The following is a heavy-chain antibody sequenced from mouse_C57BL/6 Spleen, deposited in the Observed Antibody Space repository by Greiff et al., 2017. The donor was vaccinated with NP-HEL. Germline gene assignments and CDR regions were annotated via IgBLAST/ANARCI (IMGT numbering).Heavy chain of an antibody. Sequence: EVQGVESGGGLVQPGGSMKLSCVASGFTFSNYWMNWVRQSPEKGLEWVAQIRLKSDNYATQYAESVKGRFTISRDDSKSSVYLQMNNLRAEDTGIYYCTGGSSYLYYFDYWGQGTTLTVSS. CDR1: GFTFSNYW. CDR3: TGGSSYLYYFDY. J-gene: IGHJ2*01. CDR2: IRLKSDNYAT. V-gene: IGHV6-3*01. D-gene: IGHD1-1*01.